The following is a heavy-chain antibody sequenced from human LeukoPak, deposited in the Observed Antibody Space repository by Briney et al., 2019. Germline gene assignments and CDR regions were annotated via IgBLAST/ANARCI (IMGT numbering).Heavy chain of an antibody. V-gene: IGHV3-53*01. CDR2: IYSGGGT. Sequence: GGSLRLSCAASGFTVSSNYMSWVRQAPGKGLEWVSVIYSGGGTYYADSVKGRFTISRDNSKNTLYLQMNSLRAEDTAVYYCAINKDWGAFDIWGQGTMVTVSS. J-gene: IGHJ3*02. CDR1: GFTVSSNY. D-gene: IGHD3-16*01. CDR3: AINKDWGAFDI.